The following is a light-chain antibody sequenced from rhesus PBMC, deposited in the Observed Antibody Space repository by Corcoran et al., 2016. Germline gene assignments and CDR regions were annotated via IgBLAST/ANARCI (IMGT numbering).Light chain of an antibody. CDR2: ATS. CDR1: QGISSW. J-gene: IGKJ1*01. V-gene: IGKV1-18*01. CDR3: RQGYTTPWT. Sequence: DNQMTQSPSSLSATVGDKITITCRASQGISSWLAWYKQKHGKAPTLLIYATSSWQSGVPSRLSGTGYGTGYTLTIPSLQPEDFATYYCRQGYTTPWTFGRGTTVEIK.